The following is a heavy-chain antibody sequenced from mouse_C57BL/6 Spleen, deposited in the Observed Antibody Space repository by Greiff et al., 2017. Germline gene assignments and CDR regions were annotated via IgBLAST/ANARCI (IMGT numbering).Heavy chain of an antibody. Sequence: VQLKQSGPVLVKPGASVKMSCKASGYTFTDYYMNWVKQSHGKSLEWIGVINPYNGGTSYNQKFKGKATLTVDKSSSTAYMELNILTSEDSAVYYCARESYYGSSSWFAYWGQGTLVTVSA. CDR2: INPYNGGT. CDR3: ARESYYGSSSWFAY. CDR1: GYTFTDYY. D-gene: IGHD1-1*01. J-gene: IGHJ3*01. V-gene: IGHV1-19*01.